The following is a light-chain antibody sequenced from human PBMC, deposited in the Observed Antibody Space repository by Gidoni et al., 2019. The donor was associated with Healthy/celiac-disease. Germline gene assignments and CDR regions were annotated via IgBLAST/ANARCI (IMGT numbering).Light chain of an antibody. CDR1: QSISSY. J-gene: IGKJ3*01. CDR2: AAS. CDR3: QQSYSTLT. Sequence: DIQMTQSPSSLSASVGDRVTITCRASQSISSYLKLYQQKPGKAPKLLIYAASSLQSGVPSRFSGSGSGTDFTLTISSLQPEDFATYYCQQSYSTLTFGPGTKVDIK. V-gene: IGKV1-39*01.